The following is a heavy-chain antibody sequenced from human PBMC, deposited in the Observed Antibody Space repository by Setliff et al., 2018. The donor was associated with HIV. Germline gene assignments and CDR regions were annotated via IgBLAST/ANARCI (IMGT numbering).Heavy chain of an antibody. Sequence: PSETLSLTCTIYGGSFSGNHWSWIRQSPGNVLEWIGEVLYNGGTRYNPSLENRVSMSVDTSKNQFSLKLLSVTAADTAVYYCRVWILRDTSDIWGQGTVVTVSS. CDR2: VLYNGGT. CDR1: GGSFSGNH. D-gene: IGHD1-1*01. J-gene: IGHJ3*02. CDR3: RVWILRDTSDI. V-gene: IGHV4-34*12.